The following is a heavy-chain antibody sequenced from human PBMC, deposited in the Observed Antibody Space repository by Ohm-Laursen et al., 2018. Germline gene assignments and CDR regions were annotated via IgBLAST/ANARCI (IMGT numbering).Heavy chain of an antibody. Sequence: GSLRLSCAASGFTFSDYYMSWIRQAPGKGLEWVSYISSSSSYIYYADSVKGRFTISRDNAKNSLYLQMNSLRAEDTAVYYCARTLYYYDSSGLWGQGTLVTVSS. CDR1: GFTFSDYY. J-gene: IGHJ4*02. D-gene: IGHD3-22*01. V-gene: IGHV3-11*06. CDR2: ISSSSSYI. CDR3: ARTLYYYDSSGL.